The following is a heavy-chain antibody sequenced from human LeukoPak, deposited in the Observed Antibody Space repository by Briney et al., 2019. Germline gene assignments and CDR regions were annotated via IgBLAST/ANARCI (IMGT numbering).Heavy chain of an antibody. CDR1: GFTFSSYA. CDR3: AKGSTWAARDYFDY. CDR2: ISGSGGST. J-gene: IGHJ4*02. D-gene: IGHD2-15*01. V-gene: IGHV3-23*01. Sequence: GGSLRLSCAASGFTFSSYAMSWVRHAPGKGREWCSAISGSGGSTYYADSVKGRFTISRDNSKNMLYLQMNSLRAEDTAVYYCAKGSTWAARDYFDYWGQGTLVTVSS.